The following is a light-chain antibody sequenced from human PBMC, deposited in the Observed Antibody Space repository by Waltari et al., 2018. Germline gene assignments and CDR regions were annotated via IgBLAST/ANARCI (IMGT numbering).Light chain of an antibody. J-gene: IGLJ3*02. CDR2: YTS. V-gene: IGLV7-46*01. CDR3: LLSYSGVRLYWV. CDR1: TGTLTRCHY. Sequence: QAVVPQEPSLPVYPGGSVPLTSASSTGTLTRCHYPQCSQQKTGQAPRTLIYYTSDKHSWTPARFSGSLLGGKAALTLSGAQPEDEADYYCLLSYSGVRLYWVFGGGTKLTVL.